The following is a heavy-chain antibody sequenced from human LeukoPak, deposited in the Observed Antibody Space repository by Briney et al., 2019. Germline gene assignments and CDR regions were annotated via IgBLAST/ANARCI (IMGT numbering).Heavy chain of an antibody. CDR2: IIPIVGIA. J-gene: IGHJ4*02. CDR1: GGTFSSYA. Sequence: GASVKVSCKASGGTFSSYAISWVRQAPGQGLEWMGGIIPIVGIANYAQKFQGRVTITADKSTSTAYMELSSLRSEDTAVYYCATHYYDSSGYYYPWDYWGQGTLVTVSS. CDR3: ATHYYDSSGYYYPWDY. V-gene: IGHV1-69*10. D-gene: IGHD3-22*01.